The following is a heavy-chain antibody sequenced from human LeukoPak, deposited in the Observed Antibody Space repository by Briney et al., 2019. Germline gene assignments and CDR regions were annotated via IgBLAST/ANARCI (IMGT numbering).Heavy chain of an antibody. CDR2: IYPGDSDT. Sequence: GESLKISRQGPGYRFTNYWIGWVRQMPGKGLEWMRIIYPGDSDTRYSPSFQGQVTISADKSISTAYLQWSSLKSWNTALYYCARRRGDGYNSPFDYWGQGTLVTVSS. J-gene: IGHJ4*02. D-gene: IGHD5-24*01. CDR1: GYRFTNYW. V-gene: IGHV5-51*01. CDR3: ARRRGDGYNSPFDY.